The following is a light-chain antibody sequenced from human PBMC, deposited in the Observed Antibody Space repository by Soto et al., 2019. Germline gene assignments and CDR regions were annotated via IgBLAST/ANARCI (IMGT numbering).Light chain of an antibody. Sequence: ERVMTQTPATLSVSPGERATLSCRASQSVSSDLAWYQQKPGQVPRLLIYGAFNRATGVPARFSGSGSGTEFTLTISSLQSEDFAVYYCQQYNNWTLTFGGGTKVEI. J-gene: IGKJ4*01. CDR2: GAF. CDR3: QQYNNWTLT. CDR1: QSVSSD. V-gene: IGKV3-15*01.